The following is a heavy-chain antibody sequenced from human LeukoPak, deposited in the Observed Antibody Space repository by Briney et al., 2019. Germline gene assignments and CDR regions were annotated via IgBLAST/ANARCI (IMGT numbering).Heavy chain of an antibody. J-gene: IGHJ4*02. D-gene: IGHD3-3*01. Sequence: PSETLSLTCTVSGGSISSYYWSWIRQPPGKGLEWIGYIYYSGSTNYNPSLKSRVTISVDTSKNQFSLKLSSVTAADTAVYYCARVRSLGVVKSNYFDYWGQGTLVTVSS. CDR2: IYYSGST. CDR3: ARVRSLGVVKSNYFDY. CDR1: GGSISSYY. V-gene: IGHV4-59*01.